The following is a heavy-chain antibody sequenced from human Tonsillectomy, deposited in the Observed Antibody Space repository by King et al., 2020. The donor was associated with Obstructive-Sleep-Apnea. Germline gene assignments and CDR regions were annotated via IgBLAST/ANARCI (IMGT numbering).Heavy chain of an antibody. V-gene: IGHV3-7*01. J-gene: IGHJ4*02. CDR3: ARVYGIAAGLLDY. CDR2: IKEDGSEK. CDR1: GFTFRGYW. Sequence: VQLVESGGGLVQPGGSLRLSCAASGFTFRGYWMSWVRQAPGKGLEWVANIKEDGSEKFYVDSVKGRFTISRDNAQNSLYLQMNSLRAEDTAVYYLARVYGIAAGLLDYWGQGSLVTVSS. D-gene: IGHD6-13*01.